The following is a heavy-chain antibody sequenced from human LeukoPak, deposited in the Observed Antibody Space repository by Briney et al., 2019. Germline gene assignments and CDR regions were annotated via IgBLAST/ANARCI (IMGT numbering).Heavy chain of an antibody. CDR1: GGSISSYY. CDR3: ARGVQLWFLDY. Sequence: SETLSLTCTVSGGSISSYYWSWIRQPPGMGLEWIGYIYYSGSTNYNPSLKSRVTISVDTSKNQFSLKLSSVTAADTAVYYCARGVQLWFLDYWGQGTLVTVSS. CDR2: IYYSGST. V-gene: IGHV4-59*01. J-gene: IGHJ4*02. D-gene: IGHD5-18*01.